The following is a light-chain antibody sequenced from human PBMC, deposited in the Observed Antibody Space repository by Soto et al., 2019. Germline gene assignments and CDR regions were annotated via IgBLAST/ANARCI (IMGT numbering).Light chain of an antibody. J-gene: IGKJ1*01. CDR2: DTS. Sequence: ETVLTQSPATLSLSPGERATLSCRASQSVSSYFAWYQQKPGQAPRLLLYDTSNRTTGIAARFSGGRSGTDFTLTISSLEPEDFAVYYCQQRSNWPPSWTFGQGTKVEIK. CDR1: QSVSSY. CDR3: QQRSNWPPSWT. V-gene: IGKV3-11*01.